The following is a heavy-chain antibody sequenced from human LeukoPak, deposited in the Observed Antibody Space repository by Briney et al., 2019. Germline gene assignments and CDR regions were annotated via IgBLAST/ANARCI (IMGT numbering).Heavy chain of an antibody. D-gene: IGHD2-2*01. V-gene: IGHV4-34*01. J-gene: IGHJ3*02. CDR3: ARGGFALSTDAFDI. CDR2: INHSGST. Sequence: PSETLSLTCAVYGGSFSGYYWSWIRQPPGKGLEWIGEINHSGSTNYNPSLKSRVTISVDTSKNQFSLKLSSVTAADTAVYYCARGGFALSTDAFDIWGQGTTVTVSS. CDR1: GGSFSGYY.